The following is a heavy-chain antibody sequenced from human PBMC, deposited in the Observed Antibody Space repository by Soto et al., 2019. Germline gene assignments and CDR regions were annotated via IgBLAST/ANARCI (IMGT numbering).Heavy chain of an antibody. CDR1: GGTFSSYA. Sequence: ASVKVSCKASGGTFSSYAISWVRQAPGQGLEWVGGIIPIFGTANYAQKFQGRVTITADESTSTAYMELSSLRSEDTAVYYCARERSRGYYKDYYSGMDVWGQGTTVTVSS. V-gene: IGHV1-69*13. J-gene: IGHJ6*02. D-gene: IGHD3-9*01. CDR2: IIPIFGTA. CDR3: ARERSRGYYKDYYSGMDV.